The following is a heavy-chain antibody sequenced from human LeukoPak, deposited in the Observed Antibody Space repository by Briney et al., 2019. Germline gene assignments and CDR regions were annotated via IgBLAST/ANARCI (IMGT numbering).Heavy chain of an antibody. D-gene: IGHD5-12*01. V-gene: IGHV4-4*07. CDR3: ARGDYSGYEGPFDY. J-gene: IGHJ4*02. CDR1: GGSISSYY. CDR2: IYTSGST. Sequence: SETLSLTCTVSGGSISSYYWSWIRQPAGKGLEWIGRIYTSGSTNYNPSLKSRVTMSVDTSKNQFSLKLSSVTAAGTAVYYCARGDYSGYEGPFDYWGQGTLVTVSS.